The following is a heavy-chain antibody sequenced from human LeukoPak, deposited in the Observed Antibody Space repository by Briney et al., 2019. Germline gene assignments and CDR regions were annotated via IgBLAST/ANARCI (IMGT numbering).Heavy chain of an antibody. J-gene: IGHJ1*01. D-gene: IGHD6-19*01. CDR3: TTMVRGWYSLRAYFQH. CDR2: ISSSSSYI. V-gene: IGHV3-21*03. Sequence: GGSLRLSCAASGFTFNSFSMNWLRQAPGKGLEWGSSISSSSSYIYYADSVKGRFTISRDNAKNSLYLQMNSLKTEDTAVYYCTTMVRGWYSLRAYFQHWGQGTLVTVSS. CDR1: GFTFNSFS.